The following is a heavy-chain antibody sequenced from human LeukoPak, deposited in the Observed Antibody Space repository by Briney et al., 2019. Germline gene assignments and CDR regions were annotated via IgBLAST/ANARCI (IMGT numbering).Heavy chain of an antibody. CDR1: GFIFSTYS. CDR3: AKDGRRWKTYYYGSGSYPE. CDR2: ISSGSSNI. V-gene: IGHV3-21*01. D-gene: IGHD3-10*01. Sequence: GGSLRLSCTASGFIFSTYSMIWVRQAPGKGLEWVSSISSGSSNIYYADSVKGRFTISRDNSKNTLYLQMNSLRAEDTAVYYCAKDGRRWKTYYYGSGSYPEWGQGTLVTVSS. J-gene: IGHJ4*02.